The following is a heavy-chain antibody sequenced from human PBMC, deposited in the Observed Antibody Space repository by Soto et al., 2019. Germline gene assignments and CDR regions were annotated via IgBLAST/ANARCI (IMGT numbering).Heavy chain of an antibody. V-gene: IGHV3-30-3*01. CDR3: ARWGESYSYYCMDV. Sequence: QVQLVESGGGVVQPGRSLRLSCAASGFTFSSYAMHWVRQAPGKGLEWGAVISYDGSNKYYADSGKGRFTISRDNSKNTLYLQMNSLRAEDTSVYYCARWGESYSYYCMDVWGQGTTVTVSS. J-gene: IGHJ6*02. CDR1: GFTFSSYA. CDR2: ISYDGSNK. D-gene: IGHD1-26*01.